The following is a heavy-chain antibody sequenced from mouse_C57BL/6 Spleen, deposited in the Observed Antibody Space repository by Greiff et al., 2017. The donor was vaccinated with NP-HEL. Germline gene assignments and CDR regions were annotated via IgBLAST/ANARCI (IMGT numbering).Heavy chain of an antibody. CDR3: ARPTVVSYWYFDV. CDR1: GYTFTSYW. Sequence: QVQLQQPGAELVRPGSSVKLSCKASGYTFTSYWMDWVKQRPGQGLEWIGNIYPSDSETHYNQKFKDKATLTVDKSSSTAYMQLSSLTSEDSAVYYCARPTVVSYWYFDVWGTGTTVTVSS. CDR2: IYPSDSET. J-gene: IGHJ1*03. V-gene: IGHV1-61*01. D-gene: IGHD1-1*01.